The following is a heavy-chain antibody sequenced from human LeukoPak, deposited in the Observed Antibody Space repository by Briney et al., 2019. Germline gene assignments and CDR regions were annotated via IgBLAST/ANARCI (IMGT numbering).Heavy chain of an antibody. CDR3: ARGYDGWFDP. Sequence: GGSLRLSCAASGFTFDDYGMTWVRQAPGKGLEWVSGLNWNGDTTSYGDSVKGRFTISRDNAKNLVYLQMTNLRVEDTALYYCARGYDGWFDPWGQGTLVTVSS. V-gene: IGHV3-20*04. CDR2: LNWNGDTT. CDR1: GFTFDDYG. J-gene: IGHJ5*02. D-gene: IGHD2-15*01.